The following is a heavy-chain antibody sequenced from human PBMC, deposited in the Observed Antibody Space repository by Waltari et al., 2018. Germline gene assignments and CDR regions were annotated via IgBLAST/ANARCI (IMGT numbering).Heavy chain of an antibody. J-gene: IGHJ4*02. Sequence: QVQLQESGPGLVKPSETLSLTCAVSGYSIRSGYYWDWLRQPPGKGLEWIGSIYHSGSTYYNPSLKSRVTISVDTSKNQFSLKLSSVTAADTAVYYCASTLASSSRGGYWGQGTLVTVSS. CDR2: IYHSGST. CDR1: GYSIRSGYY. V-gene: IGHV4-38-2*01. CDR3: ASTLASSSRGGY. D-gene: IGHD6-6*01.